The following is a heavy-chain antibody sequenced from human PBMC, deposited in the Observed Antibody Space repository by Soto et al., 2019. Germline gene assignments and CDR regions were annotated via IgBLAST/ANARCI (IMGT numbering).Heavy chain of an antibody. CDR3: AKLINSDSDY. CDR2: INGNGGNT. Sequence: GGSLRLSCAASGLTFSSNAMSWVRQAPGKGLEWVSSINGNGGNTNYAESVKGRFTISRDNSKSTLYLQMNSLRAEDTAVYYCAKLINSDSDYWGQGTPVTVYS. V-gene: IGHV3-23*01. J-gene: IGHJ4*02. D-gene: IGHD4-4*01. CDR1: GLTFSSNA.